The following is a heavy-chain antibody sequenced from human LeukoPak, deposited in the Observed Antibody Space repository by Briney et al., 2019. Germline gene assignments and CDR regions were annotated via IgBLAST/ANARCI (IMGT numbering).Heavy chain of an antibody. CDR2: IDPSDSYT. D-gene: IGHD3-10*01. Sequence: HGGSLQISCQCSGYIFTNYWITWVRQVPGKGLEWMGRIDPSDSYTNYSPSFQGHVTISADKSITTASLQWGSLKASDTAIYYCARVASSGSYAFDIWGQGTMVTVSS. V-gene: IGHV5-10-1*01. CDR1: GYIFTNYW. CDR3: ARVASSGSYAFDI. J-gene: IGHJ3*02.